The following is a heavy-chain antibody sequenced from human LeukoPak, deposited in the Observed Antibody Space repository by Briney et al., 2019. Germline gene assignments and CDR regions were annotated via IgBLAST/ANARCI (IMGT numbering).Heavy chain of an antibody. CDR1: GFTFSSYG. J-gene: IGHJ4*02. Sequence: GRSLRLSCAASGFTFSSYGMHWVRQAPGKGLEWVAVIWYDGSNKYYADSVKGRFTISRDNSKSTLYLQMNSLRAEDTAVYYCARGARGYSSPFDYWGQGTLVTVSS. V-gene: IGHV3-33*01. D-gene: IGHD5-18*01. CDR3: ARGARGYSSPFDY. CDR2: IWYDGSNK.